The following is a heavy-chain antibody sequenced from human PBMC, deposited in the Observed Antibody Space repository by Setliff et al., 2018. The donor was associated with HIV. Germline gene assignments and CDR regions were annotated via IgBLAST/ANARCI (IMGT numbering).Heavy chain of an antibody. V-gene: IGHV4-31*03. D-gene: IGHD2-2*01. CDR1: GGSFSSGGYY. Sequence: SETLSLTCTVSGGSFSSGGYYWSWIRQLPGKGLEWIGYIYYSGSTYYNPSLKSRITISVDTSENQFSLKVSSVTAADTAVYYCARARGGCGSTSCPEAYYYYYYMDVWGKGTSVTVSS. CDR2: IYYSGST. J-gene: IGHJ6*03. CDR3: ARARGGCGSTSCPEAYYYYYYMDV.